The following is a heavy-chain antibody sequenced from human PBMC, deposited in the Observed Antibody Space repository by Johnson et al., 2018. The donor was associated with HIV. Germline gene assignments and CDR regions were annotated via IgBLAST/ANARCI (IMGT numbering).Heavy chain of an antibody. V-gene: IGHV3-48*03. J-gene: IGHJ3*02. CDR1: GFTFDDYA. Sequence: VQVVESGGGLVQPGRSLRLSCAASGFTFDDYAMHWVRQAPGKGLEWVSYISSSGSTIYYADSVKGRFTISRDNAKNSLYLQMNSLRAEDTAVYYCARAVYGGAFDIWGQGTMVTVSS. D-gene: IGHD5/OR15-5a*01. CDR2: ISSSGSTI. CDR3: ARAVYGGAFDI.